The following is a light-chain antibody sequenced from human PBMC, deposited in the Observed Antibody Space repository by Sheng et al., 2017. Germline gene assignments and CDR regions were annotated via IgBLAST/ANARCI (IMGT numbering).Light chain of an antibody. Sequence: EIVLTQSPGTLSLSPGERATLSCRASQSVSNNYLAWYQQKPGQAPRLLIYGAFSRATGIPDRFTGSGSGTDFSLTISRLEPEDFAVYYCQQYGSPTXFAGGTKVEIK. CDR1: QSVSNNY. CDR3: QQYGSPTX. J-gene: IGKJ4*01. V-gene: IGKV3-20*01. CDR2: GAF.